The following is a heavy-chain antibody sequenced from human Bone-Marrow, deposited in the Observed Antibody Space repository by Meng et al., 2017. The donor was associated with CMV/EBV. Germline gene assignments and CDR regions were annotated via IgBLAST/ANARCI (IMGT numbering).Heavy chain of an antibody. CDR3: ARGSRGYSSSWYFDY. J-gene: IGHJ4*02. CDR1: GGSISSSSYY. Sequence: SETLSLTCTVSGGSISSSSYYWGWIRQPPGKGLEWIGSIYYSGSTYYNPSLKSRVTISVDTSKNQFTLKLSSVTAADTAVYYCARGSRGYSSSWYFDYWGQRTLVTSPQ. D-gene: IGHD6-13*01. V-gene: IGHV4-39*06. CDR2: IYYSGST.